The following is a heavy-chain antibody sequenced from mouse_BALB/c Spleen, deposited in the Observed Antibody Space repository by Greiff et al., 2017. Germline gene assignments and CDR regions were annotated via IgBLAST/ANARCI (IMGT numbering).Heavy chain of an antibody. D-gene: IGHD4-1*01. CDR2: IDPANGNT. Sequence: EVQLVESGAELVKPGASVKLSCTASGFNIKDTYMHWVKQRPEQGLEWIGRIDPANGNTKYDPKFQGKATITADTSSNTAYLQLSSLTSEDTAVYYCARSRLGRYYAMDYWGQGTSVTVSS. CDR3: ARSRLGRYYAMDY. CDR1: GFNIKDTY. V-gene: IGHV14-3*02. J-gene: IGHJ4*01.